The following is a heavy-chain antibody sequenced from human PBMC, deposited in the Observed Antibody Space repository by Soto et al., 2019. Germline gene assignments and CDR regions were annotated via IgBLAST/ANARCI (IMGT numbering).Heavy chain of an antibody. D-gene: IGHD2-8*01. Sequence: QVQLVESGGGVVQPGRSLRLSCAASGFTFSSYGMHWVRQAPGKGLEWVAVISYDGSNKYYADSVKGRFTISRDNSKNTLYLQMNSLRAEDTAVYYCAKSPLGYCTIGVCPYYFDYWGQGTLVTVSS. CDR2: ISYDGSNK. CDR1: GFTFSSYG. CDR3: AKSPLGYCTIGVCPYYFDY. J-gene: IGHJ4*02. V-gene: IGHV3-30*18.